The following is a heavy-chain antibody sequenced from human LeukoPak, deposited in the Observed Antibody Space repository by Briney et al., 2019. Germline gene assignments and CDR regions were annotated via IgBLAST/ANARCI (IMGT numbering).Heavy chain of an antibody. Sequence: SETLSLTCAVYGGSLSGYYWSWIRQPPGKGLEWIGEINHSGSTNYNPSLKSRVTISVDTSKNQFSLKLSSVTAADTAVYYCARGLVSSGHQNWGQGTLVTVSS. CDR2: INHSGST. V-gene: IGHV4-34*01. CDR1: GGSLSGYY. D-gene: IGHD6-19*01. CDR3: ARGLVSSGHQN. J-gene: IGHJ4*02.